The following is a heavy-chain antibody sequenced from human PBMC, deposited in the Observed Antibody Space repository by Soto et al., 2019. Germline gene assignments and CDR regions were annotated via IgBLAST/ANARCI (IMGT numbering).Heavy chain of an antibody. V-gene: IGHV3-15*07. CDR1: GFTFSNAW. CDR2: IKSEAGGGTT. J-gene: IGHJ4*02. Sequence: GGSLRLSCAASGFTFSNAWMNWVRQAPGKGLEWVGRIKSEAGGGTTDYAAPVKGRFTISRDDSKNTLYLQMNSLKTEDTAMHYCTADLPSVTRPSDYWGQGTLVTVSS. D-gene: IGHD2-21*02. CDR3: TADLPSVTRPSDY.